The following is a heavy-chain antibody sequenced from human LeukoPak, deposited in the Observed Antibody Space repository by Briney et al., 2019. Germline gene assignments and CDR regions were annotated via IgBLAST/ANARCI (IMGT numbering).Heavy chain of an antibody. J-gene: IGHJ6*02. Sequence: KPSGTLSLTCAVSGGSISSSSYYWGWIRQPPGKGLEWIGSIYYSGSTYYNPSLKSRVTISVDTSKNQFSLKLSSVTAADTAVYYCARHGYDFWSGYPIRYYYYYGMDVWGQGTTVTVSS. CDR1: GGSISSSSYY. D-gene: IGHD3-3*01. V-gene: IGHV4-39*01. CDR2: IYYSGST. CDR3: ARHGYDFWSGYPIRYYYYYGMDV.